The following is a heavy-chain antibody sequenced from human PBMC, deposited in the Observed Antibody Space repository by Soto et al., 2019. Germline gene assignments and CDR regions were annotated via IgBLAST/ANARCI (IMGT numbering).Heavy chain of an antibody. V-gene: IGHV3-23*01. CDR3: AKDKGPSVGATPGYYYQGLDV. CDR2: ISGSGGNI. Sequence: PGGSLRLSGAASGFTFRSYPMSWVRQAPRRGLEWVSAISGSGGNIYYAGSVKGRFTIFRDNSKNTLYLEMNSLRAEDTAVYYCAKDKGPSVGATPGYYYQGLDVWGQGTTVTVSS. D-gene: IGHD2-15*01. CDR1: GFTFRSYP. J-gene: IGHJ6*02.